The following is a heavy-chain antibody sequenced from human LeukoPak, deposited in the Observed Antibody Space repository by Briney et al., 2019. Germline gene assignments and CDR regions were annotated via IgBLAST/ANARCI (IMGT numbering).Heavy chain of an antibody. CDR2: IYISGST. Sequence: SETLSLTCTVSGGSISSYYWSWIRQPAGKGLEWIGRIYISGSTNYNPSLKSRVTISVDTSKDQFSLKLSSVTAADTAVYYCAREGPMVRGVIITWYHDYWGEGTLVTVSS. D-gene: IGHD3-10*01. V-gene: IGHV4-4*07. J-gene: IGHJ4*02. CDR1: GGSISSYY. CDR3: AREGPMVRGVIITWYHDY.